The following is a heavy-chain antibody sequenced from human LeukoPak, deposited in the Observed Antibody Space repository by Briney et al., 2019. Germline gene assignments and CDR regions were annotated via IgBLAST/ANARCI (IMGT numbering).Heavy chain of an antibody. CDR3: AKDYRPHDFWSGLVDY. J-gene: IGHJ4*02. CDR2: ISYDGSNK. V-gene: IGHV3-30*18. D-gene: IGHD3-3*01. Sequence: SLRLSCAASGFTFSNYGMHWVRQAPGKGLEWVTLISYDGSNKYYADSVKGRFTISRDNSKNTLYLQTNSLRAEDTAVYYCAKDYRPHDFWSGLVDYWGQGTLVTVSS. CDR1: GFTFSNYG.